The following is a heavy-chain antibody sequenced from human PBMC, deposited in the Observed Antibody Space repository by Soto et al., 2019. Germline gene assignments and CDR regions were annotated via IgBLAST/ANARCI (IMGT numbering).Heavy chain of an antibody. D-gene: IGHD2-2*01. J-gene: IGHJ6*02. CDR2: ISSSGSTI. CDR3: AREIVVVPAAPPNYGMDV. Sequence: GGSLRLSCAASGFTFSDYYMSWIRQAPGKGLEWVSYISSSGSTIYYADSVKGRFTISRDNAENSLYLQMNSLRAEDTAVYYCAREIVVVPAAPPNYGMDVWGQGTTVTVSS. V-gene: IGHV3-11*01. CDR1: GFTFSDYY.